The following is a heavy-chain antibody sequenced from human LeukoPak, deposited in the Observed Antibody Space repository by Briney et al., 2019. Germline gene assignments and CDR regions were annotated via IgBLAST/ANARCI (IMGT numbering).Heavy chain of an antibody. V-gene: IGHV3-48*03. CDR3: ARAGYYMYV. CDR2: ISPSGTVI. Sequence: GGSLRLSCAASGFTFSNYEMTWVRQAPGKGLEWLTYISPSGTVIYYAGSVKGRFTISRDNAKNSLYLQMNSLRVEDTAVYYCARAGYYMYVWGKGTTVTVSS. CDR1: GFTFSNYE. J-gene: IGHJ6*03.